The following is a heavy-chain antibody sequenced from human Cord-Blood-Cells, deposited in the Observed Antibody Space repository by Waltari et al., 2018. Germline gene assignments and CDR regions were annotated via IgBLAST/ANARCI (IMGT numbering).Heavy chain of an antibody. D-gene: IGHD3-10*01. Sequence: QVQLVQSGAEVKKPGSSVKVSCKASGGTFSSYAISWVRQALGQGLEWMGRTIPYLGIANYALKFQGRGTITADKSASTAFMEVSRLRSEDTAVYYCARDRGSGWIDYWGQGTLVTVSS. V-gene: IGHV1-69*09. CDR2: TIPYLGIA. J-gene: IGHJ4*02. CDR1: GGTFSSYA. CDR3: ARDRGSGWIDY.